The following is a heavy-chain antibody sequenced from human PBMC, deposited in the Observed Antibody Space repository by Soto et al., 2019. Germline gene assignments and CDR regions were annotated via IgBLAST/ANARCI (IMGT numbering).Heavy chain of an antibody. Sequence: SVKVSCKASGGTFSSYTISWVRQAPGQGLEWMGRIIPILGIANYAQKFQGRVTITADKSTSTAYMELSSLRSEDTAVYYCASRKRSYEYYYYYYGMDVWGQGTTVTVSS. CDR3: ASRKRSYEYYYYYYGMDV. CDR2: IIPILGIA. V-gene: IGHV1-69*02. CDR1: GGTFSSYT. D-gene: IGHD5-12*01. J-gene: IGHJ6*02.